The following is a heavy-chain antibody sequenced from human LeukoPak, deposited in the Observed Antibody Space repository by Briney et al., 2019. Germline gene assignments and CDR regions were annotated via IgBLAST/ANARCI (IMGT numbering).Heavy chain of an antibody. V-gene: IGHV3-21*01. CDR1: GFTFSSYS. D-gene: IGHD2-2*01. J-gene: IGHJ4*02. CDR2: SSSSSSYI. Sequence: GGSLRLSCAASGFTFSSYSMNWVRQAPGKGLEWVSSSSSSSSYIYYADSVKGRFTISRDNAKNSLYLQMNSLRAEDTAVYYCARDPGIVVVPAAAHFDYWGQGTLVTVSS. CDR3: ARDPGIVVVPAAAHFDY.